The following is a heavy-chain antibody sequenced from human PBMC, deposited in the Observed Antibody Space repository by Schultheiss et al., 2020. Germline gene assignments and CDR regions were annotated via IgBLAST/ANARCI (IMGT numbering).Heavy chain of an antibody. Sequence: GGSMRLSCAVSGFTFSTFAMSWVRQAPGKGLEWISAITGDGSGTYYAGSVEGRFTISRDNSQNVLYLHMNSLRAEDTAVYYCAKDLERVAGTASYFDYWGKGTLVTVSS. CDR1: GFTFSTFA. V-gene: IGHV3-23*01. J-gene: IGHJ4*02. CDR3: AKDLERVAGTASYFDY. CDR2: ITGDGSGT. D-gene: IGHD6-19*01.